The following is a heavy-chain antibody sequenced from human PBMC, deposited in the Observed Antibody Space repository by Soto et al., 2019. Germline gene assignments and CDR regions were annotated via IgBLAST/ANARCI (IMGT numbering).Heavy chain of an antibody. CDR3: ARWVGGNYFHY. Sequence: ASVKVSCKASGYTSTSYAMHWLRQAPGQRLEWMGWINAGNGNTKYSQKFQGRVTITRDTSASTAYMELSSLRSEDTAVYYCARWVGGNYFHYWGQGTLVTVSS. CDR1: GYTSTSYA. J-gene: IGHJ4*02. CDR2: INAGNGNT. V-gene: IGHV1-3*01. D-gene: IGHD1-26*01.